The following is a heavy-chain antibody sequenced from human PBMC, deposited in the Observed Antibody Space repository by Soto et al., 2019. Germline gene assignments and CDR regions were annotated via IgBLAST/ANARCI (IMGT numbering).Heavy chain of an antibody. CDR3: ARGAVVNFDS. J-gene: IGHJ4*02. V-gene: IGHV4-30-2*01. Sequence: QLQPQESGSGLVKPSQILFLTCAVSGGSISSGGSSWTWIRQPPGQGLEWIGYIYHSGSTYYNPSLESRVTISVDRTKNQFSLKPTSVTAAATAVYYWARGAVVNFDSWGQGTLVTVSS. CDR1: GGSISSGGSS. CDR2: IYHSGST. D-gene: IGHD3-22*01.